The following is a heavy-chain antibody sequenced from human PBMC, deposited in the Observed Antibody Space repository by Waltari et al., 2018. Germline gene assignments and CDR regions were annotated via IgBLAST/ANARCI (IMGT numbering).Heavy chain of an antibody. CDR3: ARDAIRAALDH. J-gene: IGHJ4*02. CDR2: IYHNGST. Sequence: QVQLQESGPGLVKPSGTLSLTCAVSGGSLRSPNWWRWVRQPPGRGLEWIGEIYHNGSTSYNPSRGRRVTVSVDKSKNQFSLKVTSVTAADTAVYYCARDAIRAALDHWGPGILVTVSS. D-gene: IGHD6-25*01. CDR1: GGSLRSPNW. V-gene: IGHV4-4*02.